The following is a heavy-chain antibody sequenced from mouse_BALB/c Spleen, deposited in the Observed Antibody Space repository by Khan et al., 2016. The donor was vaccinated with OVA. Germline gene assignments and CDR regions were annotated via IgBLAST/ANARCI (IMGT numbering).Heavy chain of an antibody. CDR3: ARSGYGNPFAD. V-gene: IGHV1S81*02. J-gene: IGHJ3*01. CDR2: INPSNGGA. CDR1: GYTFTSYY. D-gene: IGHD2-1*01. Sequence: QVQLQQPGAELVKPGASVKISCKASGYTFTSYYMYWVKQRPGQGLEWIGGINPSNGGAHFNEKFKNKATLTVDKSSSTAYMQLSSLTSEDSAVYYCARSGYGNPFADWGQGTLVTVSA.